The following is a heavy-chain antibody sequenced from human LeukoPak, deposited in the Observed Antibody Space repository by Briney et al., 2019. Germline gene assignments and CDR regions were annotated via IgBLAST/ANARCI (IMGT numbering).Heavy chain of an antibody. CDR3: VTDIYD. CDR1: GLTFSGAY. CDR2: IKSKTRGGII. V-gene: IGHV3-15*01. D-gene: IGHD3-22*01. Sequence: PGGSLRLFCAASGLTFSGAYMWWVRQAPGKGREWVGRIKSKTRGGIIEYAAAVKGRLTISRDDSKNMLYLQIDSLKSEDRAVYYCVTDIYDWGQGTLVTVSS. J-gene: IGHJ4*02.